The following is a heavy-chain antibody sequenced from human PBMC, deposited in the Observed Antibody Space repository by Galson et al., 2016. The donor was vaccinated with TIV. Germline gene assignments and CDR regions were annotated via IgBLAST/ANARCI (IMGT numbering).Heavy chain of an antibody. J-gene: IGHJ4*02. CDR1: GGIFSNFV. D-gene: IGHD3-10*01. V-gene: IGHV1-69*06. Sequence: SVKVSCKASGGIFSNFVISWVRQAPGQGLEWMGSINPIFGTANYAQKFHGRVTITADTSTSTFYMDLSSLRSEDTAIYYCARGRGYSFGSGSSYFDYWGQGSLVTVSS. CDR3: ARGRGYSFGSGSSYFDY. CDR2: INPIFGTA.